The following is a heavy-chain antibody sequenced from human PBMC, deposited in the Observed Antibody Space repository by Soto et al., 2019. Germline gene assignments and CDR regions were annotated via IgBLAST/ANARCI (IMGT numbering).Heavy chain of an antibody. CDR3: AREPDCSSPTCASD. V-gene: IGHV3-11*01. CDR2: ITSSGSTI. D-gene: IGHD2-2*01. J-gene: IGHJ4*02. CDR1: GFTFSDYY. Sequence: GGSLRFSCAASGFTFSDYYMSWIRQAPGKGLEWVSYITSSGSTIYYADSVKGRFTISRDNAKNSLYLQMNSLRAEDTAVYYCAREPDCSSPTCASDWGQGTLVTVSS.